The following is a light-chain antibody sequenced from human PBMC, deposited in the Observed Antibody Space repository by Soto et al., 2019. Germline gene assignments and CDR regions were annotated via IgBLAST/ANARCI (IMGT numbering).Light chain of an antibody. Sequence: DIQMTQTPSTLSASVGDRITITCRTTQNINVWLAWYQQKPGKAPKLLISKASTLEGGVPSRFSGSGSGTEFALTISSLQPDDFATYYCQQYKAYSYTFGQGTKLEL. V-gene: IGKV1-5*03. CDR1: QNINVW. CDR3: QQYKAYSYT. J-gene: IGKJ2*01. CDR2: KAS.